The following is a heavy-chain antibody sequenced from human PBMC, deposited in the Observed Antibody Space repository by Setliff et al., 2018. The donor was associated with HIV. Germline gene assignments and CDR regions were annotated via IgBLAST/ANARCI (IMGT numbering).Heavy chain of an antibody. Sequence: LRLSCAASGFTFSDYYMSWIRQAPGKGLEWVSYISSSSSSYTNYADSVKGRFTISRDDAKNSLFLQMNSLRAEDTAMYYCARVLYISGWYGPVVKALDMWGQGTMVTVSS. D-gene: IGHD6-19*01. CDR3: ARVLYISGWYGPVVKALDM. CDR2: ISSSSSSYT. V-gene: IGHV3-11*05. CDR1: GFTFSDYY. J-gene: IGHJ3*02.